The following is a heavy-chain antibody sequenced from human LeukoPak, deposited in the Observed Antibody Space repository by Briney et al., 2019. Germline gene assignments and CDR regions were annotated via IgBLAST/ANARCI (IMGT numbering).Heavy chain of an antibody. CDR2: ISGSGGST. Sequence: GGSLRLSCSASGFTFSNYAMSWVRQAPGKGLEWVSAISGSGGSTYYVDSVKGRFTISRDNSKNTLYLQMNSLRAEDTAVYYCAKWALRQLAGEHFDYWGQGTLVTVSS. CDR1: GFTFSNYA. CDR3: AKWALRQLAGEHFDY. V-gene: IGHV3-23*01. J-gene: IGHJ4*02. D-gene: IGHD6-6*01.